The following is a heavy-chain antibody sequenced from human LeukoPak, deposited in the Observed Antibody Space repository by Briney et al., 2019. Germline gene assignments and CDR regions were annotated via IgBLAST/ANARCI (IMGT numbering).Heavy chain of an antibody. Sequence: SETLSLTCTVSGGSISSSSYYWGWIRQPPGKGLEWIGSIYYSGSTYYNPSLKSRVTISVDTSKNQFSLKLSSVTAADTAVYYCARYCSSTSCYVSGYWGQGTLVTVSS. V-gene: IGHV4-39*07. J-gene: IGHJ4*02. D-gene: IGHD2-2*01. CDR2: IYYSGST. CDR1: GGSISSSSYY. CDR3: ARYCSSTSCYVSGY.